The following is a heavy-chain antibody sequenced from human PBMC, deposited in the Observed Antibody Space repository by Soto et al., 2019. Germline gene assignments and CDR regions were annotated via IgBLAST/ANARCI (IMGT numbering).Heavy chain of an antibody. D-gene: IGHD3-10*01. CDR1: GYTFTSYY. CDR3: ARAAALLWFGELSGMDV. CDR2: INPSGGST. V-gene: IGHV1-46*01. Sequence: QVQLVQSGAEVKKPGASVKVSCKASGYTFTSYYMHWVRQAPGQGLEWMGIINPSGGSTSYAQKFQGRVTMTRDTSTSTVYMELRSLRSEDTAVYYCARAAALLWFGELSGMDVWGQGTTVTVSS. J-gene: IGHJ6*02.